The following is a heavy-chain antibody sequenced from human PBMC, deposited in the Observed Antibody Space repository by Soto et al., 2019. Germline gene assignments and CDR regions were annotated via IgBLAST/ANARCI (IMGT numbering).Heavy chain of an antibody. J-gene: IGHJ4*02. V-gene: IGHV3-33*01. Sequence: QVQLVESGGGVVQPGRSLRLSCAASGFTFSSYGMHWVRQAPGKGLEWVAVIWYDGSNKNYADSVKGRFTISRDNSKNRLYLQMNSLRAEDTAVYYCAREGGGDYVLDYWGQGTLVTVSS. CDR2: IWYDGSNK. D-gene: IGHD4-17*01. CDR3: AREGGGDYVLDY. CDR1: GFTFSSYG.